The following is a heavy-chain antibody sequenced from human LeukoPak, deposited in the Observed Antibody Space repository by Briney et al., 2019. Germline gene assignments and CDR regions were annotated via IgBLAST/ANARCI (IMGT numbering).Heavy chain of an antibody. Sequence: SETLSLTCTVSGASISRGSHYWSWLRQPAGKGLEWIGRIYTIGNTNYSPSLWRRVTISVDTSRNQFSLRLSSVTAADTAVYYCARASPLDYDSSGYPDAFDIWGQGTMVTVSS. CDR1: GASISRGSHY. J-gene: IGHJ3*02. V-gene: IGHV4-61*02. D-gene: IGHD3-22*01. CDR3: ARASPLDYDSSGYPDAFDI. CDR2: IYTIGNT.